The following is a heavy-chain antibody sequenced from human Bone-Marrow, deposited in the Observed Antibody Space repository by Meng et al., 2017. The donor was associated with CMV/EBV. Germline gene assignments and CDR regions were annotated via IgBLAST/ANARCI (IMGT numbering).Heavy chain of an antibody. Sequence: SETLSLTCTVSGGSISSYYWSWIRQPPGKGLEWIGSIYYSGSTYYNPSLKSRVTISVDTSKNQFSLKLSSVTAADTAVYYCARHGWSRWFDPWGQGTLVTVSS. CDR3: ARHGWSRWFDP. CDR1: GGSISSYY. J-gene: IGHJ5*02. V-gene: IGHV4-59*05. CDR2: IYYSGST. D-gene: IGHD2-2*03.